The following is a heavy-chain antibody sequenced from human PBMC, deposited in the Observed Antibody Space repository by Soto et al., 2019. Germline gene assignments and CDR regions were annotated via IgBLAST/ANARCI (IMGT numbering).Heavy chain of an antibody. D-gene: IGHD3-22*01. CDR1: GFTFSNAW. V-gene: IGHV3-15*07. Sequence: PGGSLRLSCVGSGFTFSNAWMNWVRQAPGKGLEWVGRIKSKVNGETTDYAAPVRGRFIISRDDSKNTVSLEMNSLKTEDTAIYYCNTGGYFLDYWGQGTLVIVCS. CDR3: NTGGYFLDY. CDR2: IKSKVNGETT. J-gene: IGHJ4*02.